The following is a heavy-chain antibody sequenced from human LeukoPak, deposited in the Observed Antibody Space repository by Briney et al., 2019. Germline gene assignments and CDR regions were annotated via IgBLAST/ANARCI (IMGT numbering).Heavy chain of an antibody. CDR2: IYTSGST. CDR1: GGSISSGSYY. CDR3: ARDKAYYDILTGYYFYYFDY. D-gene: IGHD3-9*01. J-gene: IGHJ4*02. Sequence: PSETLSLTCTVSGGSISSGSYYWSWIRQPAGKGLEWIGRIYTSGSTNYNPSLKSRVTISVDTSKNQFSLKLSSVTAADTAVYYCARDKAYYDILTGYYFYYFDYWGQGTLVTVSS. V-gene: IGHV4-61*02.